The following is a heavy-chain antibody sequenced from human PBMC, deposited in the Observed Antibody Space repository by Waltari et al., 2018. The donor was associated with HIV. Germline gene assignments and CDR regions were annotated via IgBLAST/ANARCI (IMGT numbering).Heavy chain of an antibody. CDR2: IHSGGNP. Sequence: QLQLQESGPGLLKPSETLSLTCSVSGGSIRRRSYYWGWIRQPPGRPLEWIGSIHSGGNPSLNPSLRSRVTISVDTSKNQFSLKLSSVTAADTAVYYCARGPFSPPQSCYFNLWGRGTLVAVSS. V-gene: IGHV4-39*01. J-gene: IGHJ2*01. CDR1: GGSIRRRSYY. CDR3: ARGPFSPPQSCYFNL.